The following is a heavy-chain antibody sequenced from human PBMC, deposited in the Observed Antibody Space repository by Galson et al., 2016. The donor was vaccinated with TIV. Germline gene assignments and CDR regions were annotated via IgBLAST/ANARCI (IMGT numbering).Heavy chain of an antibody. D-gene: IGHD5-18*01. J-gene: IGHJ6*02. CDR3: AKDRNTAMETYYYDYGMDV. Sequence: SVKVSCKASGGSFSSYVFNWVRQAPGQGLEWMGNIIPLFGTANYAQKFQGRVTITADDSTSTLYMELSSLRSEDTAVYYCAKDRNTAMETYYYDYGMDVWVQGTTVTV. CDR1: GGSFSSYV. V-gene: IGHV1-69*13. CDR2: IIPLFGTA.